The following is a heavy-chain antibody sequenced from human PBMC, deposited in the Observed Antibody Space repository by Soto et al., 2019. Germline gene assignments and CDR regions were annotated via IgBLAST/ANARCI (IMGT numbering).Heavy chain of an antibody. Sequence: GGSLRLSCAASGFTFGSYAMSWVRQAPGKGLEWVSAISGSGGSTYYADSVKGRFTISRDNSKNTLYLQMNSLRAEDTAVYYCAKDTAMVHYYYGMDVWGQGTTVTVSS. CDR2: ISGSGGST. CDR3: AKDTAMVHYYYGMDV. V-gene: IGHV3-23*01. CDR1: GFTFGSYA. J-gene: IGHJ6*02. D-gene: IGHD5-18*01.